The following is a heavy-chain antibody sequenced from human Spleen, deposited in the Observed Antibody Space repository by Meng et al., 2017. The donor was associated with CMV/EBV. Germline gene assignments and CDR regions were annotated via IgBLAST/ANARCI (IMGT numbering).Heavy chain of an antibody. J-gene: IGHJ4*02. CDR1: GYTFTAYD. D-gene: IGHD3-16*02. Sequence: ASVKVSCKASGYTFTAYDIYWVRQATGQGLEWVGWMNPNSANTGFAQKFQGRVTFTRDTSISTAYMELNSLKSDDTAVYYCARGLGRYSRGDNWGQGTLVTSPQ. CDR3: ARGLGRYSRGDN. CDR2: MNPNSANT. V-gene: IGHV1-8*03.